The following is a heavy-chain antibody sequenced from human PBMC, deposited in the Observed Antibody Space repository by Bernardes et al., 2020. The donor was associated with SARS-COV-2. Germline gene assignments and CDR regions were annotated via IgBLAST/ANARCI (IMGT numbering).Heavy chain of an antibody. Sequence: GSLILSCAASGFTFSSYWMSWVRQAPGKGLEWVANIKQDGSEKYYVDSVKGRFTISRDNAKNSLYLQMNSLRAEDTAVYYCAKIGGSSWYFDYWGQGTLVTVSS. CDR1: GFTFSSYW. V-gene: IGHV3-7*02. CDR2: IKQDGSEK. J-gene: IGHJ4*02. D-gene: IGHD6-13*01. CDR3: AKIGGSSWYFDY.